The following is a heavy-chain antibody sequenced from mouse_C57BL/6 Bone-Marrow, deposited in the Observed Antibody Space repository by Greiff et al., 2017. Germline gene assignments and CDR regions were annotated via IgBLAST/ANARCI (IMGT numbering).Heavy chain of an antibody. D-gene: IGHD2-3*01. J-gene: IGHJ2*01. CDR2: IDPEIGDT. V-gene: IGHV14-4*01. Sequence: VQLKESGAELVRPGASVKLSCTASGFNIKDDYIHWVKQRPEQGLEWIGWIDPEIGDTEYASKFPGQATITSDTSSNTAYLQLSSLTSEDTAVYYCSSFDGNYFDFWGQGTPLTVAS. CDR1: GFNIKDDY. CDR3: SSFDGNYFDF.